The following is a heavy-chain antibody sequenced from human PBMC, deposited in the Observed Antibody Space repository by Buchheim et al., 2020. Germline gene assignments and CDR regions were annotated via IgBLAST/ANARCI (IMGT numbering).Heavy chain of an antibody. CDR3: ARWGDSSGYYRLFYYYGMDV. Sequence: QVQLQESGPGLVKPAETLSLTCTISGGSISSSSYYWGWIRQPPGKGLEWIGSIYNSGSTYYNPSLKSRVTMSVDTSKNHFSLKLSSVTAADTAVYYCARWGDSSGYYRLFYYYGMDVWGQVTT. V-gene: IGHV4-39*02. CDR2: IYNSGST. CDR1: GGSISSSSYY. D-gene: IGHD3-22*01. J-gene: IGHJ6*02.